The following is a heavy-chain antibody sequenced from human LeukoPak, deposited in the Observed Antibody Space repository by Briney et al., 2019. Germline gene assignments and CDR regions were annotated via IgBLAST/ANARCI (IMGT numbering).Heavy chain of an antibody. Sequence: ASVTVSFKPSGYTLLQLSIHWVRQAPGRGLAWMGGFDPEDGETIYSQKFQGRVTMTEDTSTDTAYMDLRSLRLDDTAVYYCAASSSQILDKIYYFDLWGRGTLVSVSS. V-gene: IGHV1-24*01. J-gene: IGHJ2*01. CDR1: GYTLLQLS. CDR2: FDPEDGET. CDR3: AASSSQILDKIYYFDL. D-gene: IGHD3-10*01.